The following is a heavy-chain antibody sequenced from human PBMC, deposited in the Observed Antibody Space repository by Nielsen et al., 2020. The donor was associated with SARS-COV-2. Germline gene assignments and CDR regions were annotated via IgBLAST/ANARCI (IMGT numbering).Heavy chain of an antibody. V-gene: IGHV1-24*01. CDR3: ATITMVRGVIIALFDY. D-gene: IGHD3-10*01. J-gene: IGHJ4*02. CDR2: FDPEDGET. Sequence: VPVSCKGCVYTHPEFSMLWVRQAPGKGLEWMGGFDPEDGETIYAQKFQGRVTMTEDTSTDTAYMELSSLRSEDTAVYYCATITMVRGVIIALFDYWGQGTLVTVSS. CDR1: VYTHPEFS.